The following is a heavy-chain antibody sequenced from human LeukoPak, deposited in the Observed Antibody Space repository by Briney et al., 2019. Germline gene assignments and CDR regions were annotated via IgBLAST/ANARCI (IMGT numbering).Heavy chain of an antibody. Sequence: SETLSLTCTVSGGSISSGGYYWSWIRQPPGKGLEWIGYIYHSGSTYYNPSLKSRVTISVDRSKNQFSLKLSSVTAADTAVYYCAREREDVFEGGWFDPWGQGTLVTVSS. D-gene: IGHD3-10*01. CDR3: AREREDVFEGGWFDP. CDR1: GGSISSGGYY. V-gene: IGHV4-30-2*01. CDR2: IYHSGST. J-gene: IGHJ5*02.